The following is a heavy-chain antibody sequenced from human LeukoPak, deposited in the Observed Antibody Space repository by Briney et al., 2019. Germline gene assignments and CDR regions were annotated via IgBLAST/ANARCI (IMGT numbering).Heavy chain of an antibody. Sequence: GASVKVSCKASGGTFSSYAISWVRQAPGQGLEWMGGIIPIFGTANYAQKFQGRVTITTDESTSTAYMELSSLRSEDTAVYYCAVRLRLGELSPRVDYWGQGTLVTVSS. CDR3: AVRLRLGELSPRVDY. D-gene: IGHD3-16*02. CDR1: GGTFSSYA. V-gene: IGHV1-69*05. J-gene: IGHJ4*02. CDR2: IIPIFGTA.